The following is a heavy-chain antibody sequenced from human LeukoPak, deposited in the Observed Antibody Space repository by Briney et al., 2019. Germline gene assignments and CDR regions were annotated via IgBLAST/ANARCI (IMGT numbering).Heavy chain of an antibody. CDR2: ISAYNGNT. V-gene: IGHV1-18*01. CDR1: GYTFTSYG. Sequence: GASVKVSCKASGYTFTSYGISWVRQAPGRGLEWMGWISAYNGNTNYAQKLQGRVTMTTDTSTSTAYMELRSLRSDDTAVYYCARDYGDYLNLGYYYYGMDVWGQGTTVTVSS. CDR3: ARDYGDYLNLGYYYYGMDV. D-gene: IGHD4-17*01. J-gene: IGHJ6*02.